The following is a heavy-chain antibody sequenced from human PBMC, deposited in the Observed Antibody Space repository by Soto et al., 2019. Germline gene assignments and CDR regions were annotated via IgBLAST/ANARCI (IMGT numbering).Heavy chain of an antibody. CDR2: IYYSGST. J-gene: IGHJ4*02. D-gene: IGHD2-15*01. Sequence: SETLSLTCTVSGGSISSYYWSWIRQPPGKGLEWIGYIYYSGSTNYNPSLKSRVTISVDTSKNQFSLKLSSVTAADTAVYYCARTVAATPIFDYWGQGTLVTVSS. CDR1: GGSISSYY. CDR3: ARTVAATPIFDY. V-gene: IGHV4-59*08.